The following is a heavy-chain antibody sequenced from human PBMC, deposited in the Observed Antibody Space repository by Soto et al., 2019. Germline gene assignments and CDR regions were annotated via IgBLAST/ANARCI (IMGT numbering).Heavy chain of an antibody. D-gene: IGHD5-12*01. Sequence: LSGSCVASGFTICTFGISWVRQAPGNMLERVSITDNRSYTAESVKGRFTITRDNSRNTPYVQMDSLTTDDRAISYCAKAYSPVNRCHASWGLGTLVTVSS. CDR1: GFTICTFG. V-gene: IGHV3-23*01. J-gene: IGHJ5*02. CDR3: AKAYSPVNRCHAS. CDR2: ITDNRS.